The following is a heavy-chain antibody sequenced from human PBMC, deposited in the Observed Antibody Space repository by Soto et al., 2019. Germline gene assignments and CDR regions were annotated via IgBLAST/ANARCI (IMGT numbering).Heavy chain of an antibody. CDR2: ISSSSSYI. D-gene: IGHD3-22*01. CDR3: ARVGDYYDSSGYRGAFDI. J-gene: IGHJ3*02. Sequence: EVQLVESGGGLVKPGGSLRLSCAASGFTFSSYSMNWVRQAPGKGLEWVSSISSSSSYIYYADSVKGRFTISRDNAKNSLYLQMNSLRGEDTAVYYCARVGDYYDSSGYRGAFDIWGQGTMVTVSS. CDR1: GFTFSSYS. V-gene: IGHV3-21*01.